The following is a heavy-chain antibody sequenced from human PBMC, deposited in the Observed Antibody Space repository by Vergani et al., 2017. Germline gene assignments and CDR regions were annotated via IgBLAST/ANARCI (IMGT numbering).Heavy chain of an antibody. J-gene: IGHJ4*02. CDR3: ARDRRTYYYDSSGYSGDY. Sequence: EVQLVESGGGLVQPGGSLRLSCVASRFTFTTYGMSWVRQAPGKGLEWVSGISGSGGSTYYADSVKGRFTISRDNAKNSLYLQMNSLRAEDTAVYYCARDRRTYYYDSSGYSGDYWGQGTLVTVSS. CDR1: RFTFTTYG. CDR2: ISGSGGST. D-gene: IGHD3-22*01. V-gene: IGHV3-23*04.